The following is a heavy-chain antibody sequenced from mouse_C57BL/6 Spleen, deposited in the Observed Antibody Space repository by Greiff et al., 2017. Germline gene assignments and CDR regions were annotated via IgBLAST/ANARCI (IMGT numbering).Heavy chain of an antibody. CDR3: ARGKVLSFDY. V-gene: IGHV1-54*01. Sequence: QVQLKQSGAELVRPGTSVKVSCKASGYAFTNYLIEWVKQRPGQGLEWIGVINPGSGGTNYNEKFKGKATLTADKSSSTAYMQLSSLTSEDSAVYFCARGKVLSFDYWGQGTTLTVSS. J-gene: IGHJ2*01. CDR1: GYAFTNYL. CDR2: INPGSGGT. D-gene: IGHD2-14*01.